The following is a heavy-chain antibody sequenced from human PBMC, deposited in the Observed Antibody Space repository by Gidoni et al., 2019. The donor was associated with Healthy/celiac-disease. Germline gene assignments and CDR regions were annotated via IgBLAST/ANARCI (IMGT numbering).Heavy chain of an antibody. Sequence: QVKLVRSGAEVKKPGSSVTVSGKASGGTFSRYAISWVRQAPGQGLEWMGGIILIVGTANYAQKFQGRVTMTADESTSTAYMELSSLRSEDTAVYYCARDKPQGVATAPVFDYWGQGTLVTVSS. CDR1: GGTFSRYA. D-gene: IGHD2-15*01. J-gene: IGHJ4*02. CDR3: ARDKPQGVATAPVFDY. V-gene: IGHV1-69*01. CDR2: IILIVGTA.